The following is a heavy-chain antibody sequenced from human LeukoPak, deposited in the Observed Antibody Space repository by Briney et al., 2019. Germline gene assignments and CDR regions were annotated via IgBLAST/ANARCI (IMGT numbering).Heavy chain of an antibody. V-gene: IGHV5-51*01. CDR2: IYPGDSDT. D-gene: IGHD4-17*01. CDR3: ARASGAGIRTVTPRMAFDI. Sequence: GESLKISCKGSGYSFTSYWIGWARPMHGKGLEWMGIIYPGDSDTRYSQSLQGQVTISADKSISTAYLQWSSLKASDTAMYYCARASGAGIRTVTPRMAFDIWGQGTMVTVSS. CDR1: GYSFTSYW. J-gene: IGHJ3*02.